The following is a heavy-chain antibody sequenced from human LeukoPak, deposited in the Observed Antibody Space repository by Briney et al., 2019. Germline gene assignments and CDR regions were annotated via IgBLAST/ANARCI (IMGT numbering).Heavy chain of an antibody. CDR3: ARNGFVWALGIDYGWFDS. CDR1: GFTFSSYW. V-gene: IGHV3-7*05. Sequence: PGGSLRLSCAASGFTFSSYWMSWVRQAPGKGLEWVANIKQDGSDKSYVDSVRGRFTVARDTAKNLLYLQMNSLRVEDTAVYYCARNGFVWALGIDYGWFDSWGQGTLVTVSS. J-gene: IGHJ5*01. CDR2: IKQDGSDK. D-gene: IGHD4-17*01.